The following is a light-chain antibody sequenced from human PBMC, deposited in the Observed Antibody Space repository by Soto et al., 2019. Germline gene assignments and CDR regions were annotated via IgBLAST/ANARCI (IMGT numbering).Light chain of an antibody. CDR2: GAS. J-gene: IGKJ1*01. CDR1: QSVSSS. V-gene: IGKV3-15*01. CDR3: QHYSNWPPWT. Sequence: EIVITQSPATLSVSTGERATLSCRASQSVSSSLAGYPQKPGQAPRLIIYGASTRATGIPARFSGSGYGTEVTLTLSSLQSEYCAVYYCQHYSNWPPWTFGQGNKVEIK.